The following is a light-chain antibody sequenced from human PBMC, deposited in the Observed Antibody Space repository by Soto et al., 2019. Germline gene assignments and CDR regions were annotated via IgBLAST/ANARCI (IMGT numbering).Light chain of an antibody. CDR2: GAS. J-gene: IGKJ3*01. V-gene: IGKV3-20*01. CDR1: QSVSSTY. Sequence: EIVLTQSPGTLSLSPGERATLSCRASQSVSSTYLAWYQQKPGQAPRLLIYGASSRATGIPDRFSGSGSGTDFTLTISRLAPEDFAVYYCQQYDTSQFTFGPGTKVDIK. CDR3: QQYDTSQFT.